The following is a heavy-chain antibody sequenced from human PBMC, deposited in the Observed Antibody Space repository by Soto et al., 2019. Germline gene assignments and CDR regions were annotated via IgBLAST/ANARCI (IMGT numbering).Heavy chain of an antibody. CDR2: TSSSSSYI. CDR1: GFTFSSYS. V-gene: IGHV3-21*01. Sequence: NPGGSLRLSCAASGFTFSSYSMNWVRQAPGKGLEWVSSTSSSSSYIYYADSVKGRFTISRDNAKNSLYLQMNSLRAEDTAVYYSARDIGKQQLAWPWGQGTLVTVSS. D-gene: IGHD6-13*01. J-gene: IGHJ5*02. CDR3: ARDIGKQQLAWP.